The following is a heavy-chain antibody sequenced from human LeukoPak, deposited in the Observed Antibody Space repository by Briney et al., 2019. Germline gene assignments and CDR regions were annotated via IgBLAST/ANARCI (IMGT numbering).Heavy chain of an antibody. Sequence: SETLSLTCTVSGGSISSGSYYWSWIRQPAGKGLEWIGRIHITGSTNYNPSLETRVTISLDTSKNQFSLRLTSVTVADTAVYYCARGPVAGTGTWGQGTLVTVSS. CDR2: IHITGST. CDR3: ARGPVAGTGT. V-gene: IGHV4-61*02. CDR1: GGSISSGSYY. D-gene: IGHD6-19*01. J-gene: IGHJ5*02.